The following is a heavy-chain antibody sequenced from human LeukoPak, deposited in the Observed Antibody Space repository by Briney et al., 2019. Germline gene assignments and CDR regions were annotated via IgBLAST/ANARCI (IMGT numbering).Heavy chain of an antibody. CDR3: ARDQGSLTRSWYTGY. Sequence: ASVKVSCKASGYTFTGYHIHWVRQAPGQGLEWMGRINPYSGDTSFAQKFQGRVTMTSDTSITTAYMDLSSLTPDDTAVYFCARDQGSLTRSWYTGYWGQGTQVTVSS. CDR1: GYTFTGYH. CDR2: INPYSGDT. D-gene: IGHD6-13*01. J-gene: IGHJ4*02. V-gene: IGHV1-2*06.